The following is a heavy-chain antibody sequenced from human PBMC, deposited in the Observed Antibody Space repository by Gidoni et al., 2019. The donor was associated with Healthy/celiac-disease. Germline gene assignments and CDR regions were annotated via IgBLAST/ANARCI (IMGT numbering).Heavy chain of an antibody. V-gene: IGHV3-48*02. J-gene: IGHJ4*02. CDR3: ASARSVIAYYFDY. D-gene: IGHD3-10*01. CDR1: GFTFSSYS. CDR2: ISSSSSTI. Sequence: EVQLVESGGGLVQPGGSLRLSCAASGFTFSSYSMNWVRQAPGKGLEWVSYISSSSSTIYYADSVKGRFTISRDNAKNSLYLQMNSLRDEDTAVYYCASARSVIAYYFDYWGQGTLVTVSS.